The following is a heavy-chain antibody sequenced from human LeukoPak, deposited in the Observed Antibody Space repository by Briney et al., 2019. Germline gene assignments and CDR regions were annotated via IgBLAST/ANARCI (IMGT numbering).Heavy chain of an antibody. Sequence: PAASVKVSCKASGYTFTSYDINWVRQATGQGLERMGWMNPNSGNTGYAQKFQGRVTMTRNTSISTAYMELSSLRSEDTAVYYCARRKKWELHADYWGQGTLVTVSS. CDR1: GYTFTSYD. V-gene: IGHV1-8*01. CDR3: ARRKKWELHADY. J-gene: IGHJ4*02. CDR2: MNPNSGNT. D-gene: IGHD1-26*01.